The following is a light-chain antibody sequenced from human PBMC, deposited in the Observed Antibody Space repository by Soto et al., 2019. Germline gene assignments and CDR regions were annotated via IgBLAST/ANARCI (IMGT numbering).Light chain of an antibody. CDR3: QQIYSTPFT. Sequence: DIQMTQSPSSLSASVGDRVTITCRASQSITTYLNWYRQKPGKAPKLLIYAASSLQSGVPSRFSGSGSETEFTLSISSLQPEDFATYFCQQIYSTPFTFGPGTKVDIK. CDR2: AAS. V-gene: IGKV1-39*01. J-gene: IGKJ3*01. CDR1: QSITTY.